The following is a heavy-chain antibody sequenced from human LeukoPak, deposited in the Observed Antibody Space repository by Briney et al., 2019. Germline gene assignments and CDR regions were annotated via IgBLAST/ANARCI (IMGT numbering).Heavy chain of an antibody. Sequence: GGSLRLSCAAPGFTFSSYSMNWVRQAPGKGLEWVSYISSSSSTIYYADSVKGRFTISRDNAKNSLYLQMNSLRAEDTAVYYCARDAYSSGWDMFDYWGQGTLVTVSS. CDR2: ISSSSSTI. CDR3: ARDAYSSGWDMFDY. J-gene: IGHJ4*02. CDR1: GFTFSSYS. D-gene: IGHD6-19*01. V-gene: IGHV3-48*01.